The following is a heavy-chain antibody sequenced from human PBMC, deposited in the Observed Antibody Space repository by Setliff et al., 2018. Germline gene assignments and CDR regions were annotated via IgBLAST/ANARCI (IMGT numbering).Heavy chain of an antibody. CDR3: ARGRNVAARLFDS. Sequence: SETLSLTCAAYGGTFSDYHWTWIRQSPEKGLEWIGEINHRGSTNYNPSLKSRVTISIETSKDQFSLKLISMTAADTAVYYCARGRNVAARLFDSWGQGTLVTVSS. CDR2: INHRGST. V-gene: IGHV4-34*01. J-gene: IGHJ4*02. CDR1: GGTFSDYH. D-gene: IGHD6-6*01.